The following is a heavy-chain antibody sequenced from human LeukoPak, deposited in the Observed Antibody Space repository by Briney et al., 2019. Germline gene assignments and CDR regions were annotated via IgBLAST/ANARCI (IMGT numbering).Heavy chain of an antibody. V-gene: IGHV4-38-2*02. J-gene: IGHJ3*02. CDR3: ARVGELMVYAPHGPDDAFDI. Sequence: SETLSLTCTVSGYSISSGYYWGWIRQSPGKGLEWIATIYRSGSTYYNPSLKSRVTISIDTSKNQFSLKLSSVTAADTAVYYCARVGELMVYAPHGPDDAFDIWGQGTMVTVSS. CDR1: GYSISSGYY. D-gene: IGHD2-8*01. CDR2: IYRSGST.